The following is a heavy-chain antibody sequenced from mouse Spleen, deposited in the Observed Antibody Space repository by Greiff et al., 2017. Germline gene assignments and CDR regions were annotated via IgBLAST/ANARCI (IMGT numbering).Heavy chain of an antibody. CDR1: GYAFSSSW. V-gene: IGHV1-82*01. D-gene: IGHD1-1*01. CDR3: ARSDGSTLDY. Sequence: LVESGPELVKPGASVKISCKASGYAFSSSWMHWVKQRPGQGLEWIGRIYPGDGDTNYNGKFKGKATLTADKSSSTAYMQLSSLTSEDSAVYFCARSDGSTLDYWGQGTTLTVSS. J-gene: IGHJ2*01. CDR2: IYPGDGDT.